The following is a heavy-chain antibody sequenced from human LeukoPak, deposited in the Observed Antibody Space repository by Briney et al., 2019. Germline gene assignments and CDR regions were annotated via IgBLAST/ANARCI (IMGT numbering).Heavy chain of an antibody. V-gene: IGHV3-23*01. CDR1: GFTFSSYA. CDR3: AKNMVRGVISYYGMDV. D-gene: IGHD3-10*01. Sequence: PGGSLRLSCAASGFTFSSYAMSWVRQAPGKGLEWVSAISGSGGSTYYADSVKGRFTISRDNSKNTPYLQMNSLRAEDTAVYYCAKNMVRGVISYYGMDVWGQGTTVTVSS. CDR2: ISGSGGST. J-gene: IGHJ6*02.